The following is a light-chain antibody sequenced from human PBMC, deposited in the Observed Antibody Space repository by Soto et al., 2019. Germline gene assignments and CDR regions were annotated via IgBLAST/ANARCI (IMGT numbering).Light chain of an antibody. CDR2: DAS. CDR1: QSVGGY. Sequence: VLTQSPATLSLSPGESATLSCRASQSVGGYLTWYQHKPGQAPRLLIHDASISAPGIPARFSASGFGSDFTLTISGIEAEDVAVYVCQQRSDWPRATFGQGTRLEI. V-gene: IGKV3-11*01. J-gene: IGKJ5*01. CDR3: QQRSDWPRAT.